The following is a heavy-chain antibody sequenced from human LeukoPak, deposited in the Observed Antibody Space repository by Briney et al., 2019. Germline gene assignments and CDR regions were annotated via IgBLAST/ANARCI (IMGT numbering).Heavy chain of an antibody. V-gene: IGHV3-66*01. CDR1: GFTVSSNY. D-gene: IGHD6-19*01. Sequence: PGGSLRLSCVASGFTVSSNYMTWVRQAPGKGLEWVSVINGGGNTYYADSVKGRFIISRDNPKNTVYLQMNRLRVEDTAVYYCSSSLSSGWHDWWGQGTLVTVSP. J-gene: IGHJ4*02. CDR2: INGGGNT. CDR3: SSSLSSGWHDW.